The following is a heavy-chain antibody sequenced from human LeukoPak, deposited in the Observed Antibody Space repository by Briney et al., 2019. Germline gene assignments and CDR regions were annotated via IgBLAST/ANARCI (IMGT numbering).Heavy chain of an antibody. CDR3: ARAVIPVAVKPAFDY. D-gene: IGHD6-13*01. Sequence: ASVKVSCKASGYTFTTYGISWVRQAPGQGLEWMGWLSAYNGNTNYAEKLQGRVTMTAHTSTTTAYMELRSLRSDDTAVYYCARAVIPVAVKPAFDYWGQGTLVTVSS. V-gene: IGHV1-18*01. CDR1: GYTFTTYG. J-gene: IGHJ4*02. CDR2: LSAYNGNT.